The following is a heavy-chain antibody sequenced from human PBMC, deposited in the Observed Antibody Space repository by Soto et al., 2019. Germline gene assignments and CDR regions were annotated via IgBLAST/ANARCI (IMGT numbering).Heavy chain of an antibody. J-gene: IGHJ4*02. D-gene: IGHD6-6*01. Sequence: PGGSLRLSCAASGFTFSSYGMHWVRQAPGKGLEWVAVIWYDGSNKYYADSVKGRFTISRDNSKNTLYLQMNSLRAEDTAVYYCARGGSSSSHYFDYWGQGTLVTVSS. CDR3: ARGGSSSSHYFDY. V-gene: IGHV3-33*01. CDR1: GFTFSSYG. CDR2: IWYDGSNK.